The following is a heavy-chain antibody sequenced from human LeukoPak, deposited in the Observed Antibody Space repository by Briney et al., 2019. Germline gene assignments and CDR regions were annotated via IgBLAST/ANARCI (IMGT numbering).Heavy chain of an antibody. Sequence: GRSLRLSCAASGFTFSSYGMHWVRQGPGKGLEWVALIWYDGSNKYYADSVKGRFTISRDNSKNTLYLQMTSLRAEDAAVYYCAKDAGIKVAGPDYWGQGTLVTVSS. CDR1: GFTFSSYG. CDR2: IWYDGSNK. J-gene: IGHJ4*02. CDR3: AKDAGIKVAGPDY. D-gene: IGHD6-19*01. V-gene: IGHV3-33*06.